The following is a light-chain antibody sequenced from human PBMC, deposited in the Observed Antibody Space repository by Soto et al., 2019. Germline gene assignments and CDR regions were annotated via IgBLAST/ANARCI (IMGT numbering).Light chain of an antibody. CDR2: KTN. CDR3: ASWDDSLRWV. CDR1: SPNIGSQF. J-gene: IGLJ3*02. V-gene: IGLV1-47*01. Sequence: QSALPQPPAASGTPGQRVTISCFGSSPNIGSQFVYWYQQLPGAAPKLLIYKTNQRPPGVPDRFSGSKSGASAPLAISGLRTEDEADYYCASWDDSLRWVFGGGTRVTVL.